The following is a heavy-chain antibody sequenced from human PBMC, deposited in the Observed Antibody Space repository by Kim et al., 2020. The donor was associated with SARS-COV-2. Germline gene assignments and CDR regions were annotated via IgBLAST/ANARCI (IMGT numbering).Heavy chain of an antibody. CDR3: ARAPREAVAGRGRQMGATGGMDV. V-gene: IGHV4-59*13. Sequence: SETLSLTCTVSGGSISSYYWSWIRQPPGKGLEWIGYIYYSGSTNYNPSLKSRVTISVDTSKNQFSLKLSSVTAADTAVYYCARAPREAVAGRGRQMGATGGMDVWGQGTTVTVSS. D-gene: IGHD6-19*01. CDR2: IYYSGST. CDR1: GGSISSYY. J-gene: IGHJ6*02.